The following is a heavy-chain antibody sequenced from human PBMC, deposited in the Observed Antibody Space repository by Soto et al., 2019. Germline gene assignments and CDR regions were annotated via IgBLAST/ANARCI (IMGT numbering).Heavy chain of an antibody. CDR2: IDPVDSST. CDR3: ARLEKWYYNYYGLDV. V-gene: IGHV5-10-1*01. D-gene: IGHD1-26*01. J-gene: IGHJ6*02. CDR1: GYSFTTYW. Sequence: GESLKIACQGSGYSFTTYWISWGRQMPGKGLEWRGKIDPVDSSTNYSPFFRGHITISVDRSINTAHLQFSSLKPADTAVYYCARLEKWYYNYYGLDVWGQGTMVTVSS.